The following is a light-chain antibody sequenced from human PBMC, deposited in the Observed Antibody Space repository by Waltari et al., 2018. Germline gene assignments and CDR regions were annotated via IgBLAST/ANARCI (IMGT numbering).Light chain of an antibody. CDR3: QSYDSSLSGGV. CDR2: GNS. CDR1: SSNIGAGYA. V-gene: IGLV1-40*01. J-gene: IGLJ2*01. Sequence: QSVLTQPPSVSAAPGQRVTISCTGSSSNIGAGYAVPWYQQLPGTAPKLLIYGNSNRPSGVPDRFSGSKSGTSASLAITGLQAEDEADYYCQSYDSSLSGGVFGGGTKLTVL.